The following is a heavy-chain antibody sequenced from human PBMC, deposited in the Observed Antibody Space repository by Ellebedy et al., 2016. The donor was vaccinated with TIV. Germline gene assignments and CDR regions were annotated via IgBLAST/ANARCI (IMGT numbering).Heavy chain of an antibody. CDR2: INPSGGST. J-gene: IGHJ6*02. Sequence: AASVKVSCKASGYTFTSYYMHWVRQAPGQGLEWMGIINPSGGSTNYAQKFQGRVTMTRDTSTSTVYMDLNSLRSEDTAVYYCASPRTHGRGRVYYYGMDVWGQGTTVTVSS. D-gene: IGHD3-16*01. CDR3: ASPRTHGRGRVYYYGMDV. V-gene: IGHV1-46*01. CDR1: GYTFTSYY.